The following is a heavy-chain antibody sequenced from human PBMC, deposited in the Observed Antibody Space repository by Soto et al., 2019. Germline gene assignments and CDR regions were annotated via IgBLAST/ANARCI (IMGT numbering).Heavy chain of an antibody. Sequence: ASVKVSCKASGYTFTSYGISWVRQAPGQGLEWMGWINAYNGHTKYSQKIQGRVTMTTDTSTSTAYMELRSLRSDDTAVYYCARGVGWEPLDYWGQGTLVTVSS. V-gene: IGHV1-18*01. CDR2: INAYNGHT. J-gene: IGHJ4*02. CDR1: GYTFTSYG. CDR3: ARGVGWEPLDY. D-gene: IGHD1-26*01.